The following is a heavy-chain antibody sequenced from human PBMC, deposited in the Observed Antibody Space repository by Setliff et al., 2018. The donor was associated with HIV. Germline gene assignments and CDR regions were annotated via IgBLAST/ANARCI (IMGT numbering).Heavy chain of an antibody. V-gene: IGHV4-34*01. J-gene: IGHJ6*03. CDR1: GGSFSDYY. CDR2: IDHRGRP. D-gene: IGHD2-8*02. Sequence: SETLSLTCGIYGGSFSDYYWSWIRQPPGKGLEWIGEIDHRGRPKYNPSPNSRVTMSVDKSRNQFSLKVSSVTAADTAVYYCARVSTTYWYSIPRDYYYYMDVWGEGTTVTVSS. CDR3: ARVSTTYWYSIPRDYYYYMDV.